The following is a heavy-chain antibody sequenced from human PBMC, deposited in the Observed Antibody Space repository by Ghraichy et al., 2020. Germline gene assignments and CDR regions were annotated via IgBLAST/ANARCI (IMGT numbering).Heavy chain of an antibody. V-gene: IGHV3-7*01. CDR3: ERFCGGYCQSPHDAFDS. D-gene: IGHD2-21*02. CDR1: GFSFSDYW. J-gene: IGHJ3*02. Sequence: GESLNISCAASGFSFSDYWMTWVRQAPRKGLEWVANVNQYANEKYYVESVKGRFNLSRDNARNYLYLQMNSLRAEDTAVYYCERFCGGYCQSPHDAFDSWGQATMSSVSA. CDR2: VNQYANEK.